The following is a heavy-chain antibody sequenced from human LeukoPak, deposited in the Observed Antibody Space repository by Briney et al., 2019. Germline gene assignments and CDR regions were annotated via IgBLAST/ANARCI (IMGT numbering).Heavy chain of an antibody. J-gene: IGHJ4*02. V-gene: IGHV3-23*01. CDR2: ISGSGGST. D-gene: IGHD3-22*01. CDR1: GFTFSSYA. Sequence: GGSLRLSCAASGFTFSSYAMSWVRQAPGKGLEWVLAISGSGGSTYYADSVKGRFTISRDNSKNTLYLQMNSLRAEDTAVYYCATTYYYDSSGYYTFSTGYFDYWGQGTLVTVSS. CDR3: ATTYYYDSSGYYTFSTGYFDY.